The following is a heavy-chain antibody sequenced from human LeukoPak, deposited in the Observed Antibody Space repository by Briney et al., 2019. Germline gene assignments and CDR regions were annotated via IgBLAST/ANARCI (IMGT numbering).Heavy chain of an antibody. D-gene: IGHD5-18*01. Sequence: SGGSLRLSCAASGFTFSIYAMSWVRQAPGKGLEWVSVIYSGGSTYYADSVKGRFTISRDNSKNTLYLQMNSLRAEDTAVYYCARGPWIQLDYWGQGTLVTVSS. CDR1: GFTFSIYA. V-gene: IGHV3-53*01. J-gene: IGHJ4*02. CDR3: ARGPWIQLDY. CDR2: IYSGGST.